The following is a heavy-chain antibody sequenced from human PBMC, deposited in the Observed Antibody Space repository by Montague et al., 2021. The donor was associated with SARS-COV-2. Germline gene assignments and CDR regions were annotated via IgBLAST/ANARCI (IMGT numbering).Heavy chain of an antibody. J-gene: IGHJ4*03. CDR3: ARSRENYNILTGYPCFFDY. V-gene: IGHV4-59*01. CDR1: GGSISRYY. D-gene: IGHD3-9*01. Sequence: SETLSLTCTVSGGSISRYYWNWIRHPPGTGMEWIAYIYYSGSTNYNPYLKSRVTISVDTSKNQFSLKLSSVTAADTAVYYCARSRENYNILTGYPCFFDYWGQGTLVTVSS. CDR2: IYYSGST.